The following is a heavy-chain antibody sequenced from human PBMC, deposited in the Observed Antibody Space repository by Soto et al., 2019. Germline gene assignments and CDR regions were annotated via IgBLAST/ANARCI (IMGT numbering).Heavy chain of an antibody. Sequence: PGESLKISCKGSGYSFTSYWIGWVRQMPGKGLEWMGIIYPGDSDTRYSPSFQGQVTISADKSISTAYLQWSSLKASDTAMYYCARAAGGITIFGAPFDIWGQGTMVTVSS. D-gene: IGHD3-3*01. V-gene: IGHV5-51*01. CDR3: ARAAGGITIFGAPFDI. CDR2: IYPGDSDT. CDR1: GYSFTSYW. J-gene: IGHJ3*02.